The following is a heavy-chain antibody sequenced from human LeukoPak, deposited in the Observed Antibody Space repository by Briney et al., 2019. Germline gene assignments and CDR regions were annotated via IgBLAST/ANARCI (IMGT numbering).Heavy chain of an antibody. Sequence: SVKVSCKASGGTFSSYAISWVRQAPGQGHEWMGGIIPIFGTANYAQKFQGRVTITADESTSTAYMELSSLRSEDTAVYYCARGGYSGSYYAQFDYWGQGTLVTVSS. CDR2: IIPIFGTA. D-gene: IGHD1-26*01. V-gene: IGHV1-69*13. CDR3: ARGGYSGSYYAQFDY. J-gene: IGHJ4*02. CDR1: GGTFSSYA.